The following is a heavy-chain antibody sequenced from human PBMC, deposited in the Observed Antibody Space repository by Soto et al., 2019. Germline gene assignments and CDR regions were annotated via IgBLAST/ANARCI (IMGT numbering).Heavy chain of an antibody. CDR3: ASFLGSDSYSGYDSLGPFDY. J-gene: IGHJ4*02. CDR2: IWYDGSNK. D-gene: IGHD5-12*01. Sequence: GESLKISCAASGFTFSSYGMHWVRQAPGKGLEWVAVIWYDGSNKYYADSVKGRFTISRDNSKNTLYLQMNSLRAEDTAVYYCASFLGSDSYSGYDSLGPFDYWGQGTLVTVSS. CDR1: GFTFSSYG. V-gene: IGHV3-33*01.